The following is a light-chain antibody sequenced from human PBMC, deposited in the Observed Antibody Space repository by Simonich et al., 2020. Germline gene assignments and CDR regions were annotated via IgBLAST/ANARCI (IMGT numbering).Light chain of an antibody. CDR3: CSYAGSSTVV. J-gene: IGLJ2*01. Sequence: QSALTQPASVSGSPGQSITISCTGTISDVGSYNLVSWSQQHPGKAPKRMIYEGSKRPSGVANRFSGSKSGNTASLTISGLQAEDEADYYCCSYAGSSTVVFGGGTKLTVL. V-gene: IGLV2-23*01. CDR1: ISDVGSYNL. CDR2: EGS.